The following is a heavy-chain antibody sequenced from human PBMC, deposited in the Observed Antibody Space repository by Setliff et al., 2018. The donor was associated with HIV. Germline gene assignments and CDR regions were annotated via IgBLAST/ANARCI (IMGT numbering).Heavy chain of an antibody. CDR2: ISGSGGLT. J-gene: IGHJ3*02. CDR3: AKGHYSSGDSKQNGFDM. CDR1: GFTFSNYA. D-gene: IGHD3-22*01. Sequence: GESLKISCAASGFTFSNYAMNWVRQAPGKGLEWVSTISGSGGLTFYADSVKGRFTTSRDNSKNTLYLQMNSLRAEDTVVYYCAKGHYSSGDSKQNGFDMWGQGTMVTVSS. V-gene: IGHV3-23*01.